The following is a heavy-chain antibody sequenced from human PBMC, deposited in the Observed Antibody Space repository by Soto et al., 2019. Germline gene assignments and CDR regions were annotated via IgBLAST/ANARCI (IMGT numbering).Heavy chain of an antibody. V-gene: IGHV3-11*01. Sequence: GGSLRLSCTASGFTFSDYYMSWIRQAPGKGLEWLAYISGSGSTTYYTDSVKGRFAISRDNARTSLYLQINSLRVEDSAVYYCARSSLTYFEFWGQGTLVTVSS. CDR3: ARSSLTYFEF. CDR1: GFTFSDYY. CDR2: ISGSGSTT. J-gene: IGHJ4*02.